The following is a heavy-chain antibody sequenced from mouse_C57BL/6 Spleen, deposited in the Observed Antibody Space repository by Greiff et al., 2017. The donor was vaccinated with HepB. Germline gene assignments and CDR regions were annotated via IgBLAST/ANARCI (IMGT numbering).Heavy chain of an antibody. CDR2: ISSGSSTI. Sequence: EVMLVESGGGLVKPGGSLKLSCAASGFTFSDYGMHWVRQAPEKGLEWVAYISSGSSTIYYADTVKGRFTISRDNAKNTLFLQMTSLRSEDTAMYYCARTEGGTLDYWGQGTTLTVSS. CDR1: GFTFSDYG. CDR3: ARTEGGTLDY. V-gene: IGHV5-17*01. D-gene: IGHD4-1*01. J-gene: IGHJ2*01.